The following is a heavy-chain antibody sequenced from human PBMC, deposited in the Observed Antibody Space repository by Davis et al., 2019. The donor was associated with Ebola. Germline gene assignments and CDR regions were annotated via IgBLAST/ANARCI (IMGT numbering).Heavy chain of an antibody. CDR2: MNPNSGNT. CDR1: GYTFTTYG. D-gene: IGHD3-16*01. V-gene: IGHV1-8*02. Sequence: ASVTVSCKASGYTFTTYGISWVRQAPGQGLEWMGWMNPNSGNTGYAQKFQGRVTMTRNTSISTAYMELSSLRSEDTAVYFCARGTRSFDSWGQGSLVTVSS. J-gene: IGHJ5*01. CDR3: ARGTRSFDS.